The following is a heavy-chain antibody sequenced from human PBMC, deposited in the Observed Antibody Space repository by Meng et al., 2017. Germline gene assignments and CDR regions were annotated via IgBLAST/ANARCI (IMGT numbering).Heavy chain of an antibody. V-gene: IGHV4-34*01. CDR3: ARGRTARGAISGY. Sequence: SETLSLTCAVYGGSFSGYYWSWIRQPPGKGLEWIGEINHSGSTNYNPSLKSRVTISVDTSKNQFSLKLSSVTAADAAVYYCARGRTARGAISGYWGQGTLVTVSS. D-gene: IGHD3-10*01. J-gene: IGHJ4*02. CDR1: GGSFSGYY. CDR2: INHSGST.